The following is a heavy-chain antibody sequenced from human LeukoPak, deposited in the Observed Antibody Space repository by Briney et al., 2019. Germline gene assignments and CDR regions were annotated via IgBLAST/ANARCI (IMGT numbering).Heavy chain of an antibody. CDR2: ISSSSSYI. CDR1: GFTFSSYS. J-gene: IGHJ6*03. CDR3: ARDHYDSSGTHYYYYIDV. V-gene: IGHV3-21*01. Sequence: PGGSLRLSCAASGFTFSSYSMNWVRQAPGKGLEWVSSISSSSSYIYYADSVKGRFTTSRDNAKNSLYLQMNSLRAEDTAVYYCARDHYDSSGTHYYYYIDVWGKGTTVTISS. D-gene: IGHD3-22*01.